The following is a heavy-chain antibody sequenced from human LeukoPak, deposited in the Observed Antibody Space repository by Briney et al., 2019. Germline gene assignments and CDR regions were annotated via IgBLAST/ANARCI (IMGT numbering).Heavy chain of an antibody. CDR3: ARDDTNGGIDY. J-gene: IGHJ4*02. CDR1: GSTFSSYE. D-gene: IGHD3-16*01. Sequence: GGSLRLSCAASGSTFSSYEMNWVRQAPGKGLEWIAYITTRSRTIYHADSMEGRFTISRDDAKNSLYLQMNSLRAEDTAVYYCARDDTNGGIDYWGQGTLVTVSS. V-gene: IGHV3-48*03. CDR2: ITTRSRTI.